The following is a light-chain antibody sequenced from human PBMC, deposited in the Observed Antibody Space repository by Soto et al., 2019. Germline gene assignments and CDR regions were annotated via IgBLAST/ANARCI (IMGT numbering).Light chain of an antibody. J-gene: IGLJ2*01. CDR3: QTWGTDTYVV. CDR1: SGHSNYA. CDR2: LKSDGSH. Sequence: QLVLTQSPSASASLGASVKLTCTLSSGHSNYAIAWHQQQPEKGPRYLMKLKSDGSHSKGDGIPERFSGSSSGAERYLTISSLQSEDEADYYCQTWGTDTYVVFGGGTKLTVL. V-gene: IGLV4-69*01.